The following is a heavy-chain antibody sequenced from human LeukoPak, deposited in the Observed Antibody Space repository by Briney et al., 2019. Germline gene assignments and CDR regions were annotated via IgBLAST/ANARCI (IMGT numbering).Heavy chain of an antibody. CDR2: INSDGRST. D-gene: IGHD5/OR15-5a*01. Sequence: GGSLRLSCEASGFTFTSHWTHWVRQAPGKGLVWVSRINSDGRSTSYADSVKGRFTISRDSAKNTLYLQMNSLRDEDTAVYYCARGSTISQNPLFDYWGQGTLVTVSS. CDR3: ARGSTISQNPLFDY. V-gene: IGHV3-74*01. CDR1: GFTFTSHW. J-gene: IGHJ4*02.